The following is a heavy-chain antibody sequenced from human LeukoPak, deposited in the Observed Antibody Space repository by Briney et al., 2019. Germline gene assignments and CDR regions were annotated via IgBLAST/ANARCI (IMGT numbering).Heavy chain of an antibody. CDR3: ARGLDAASGPANFDY. D-gene: IGHD1-1*01. CDR2: ISAYNGNT. CDR1: GYTFSYFG. J-gene: IGHJ4*02. Sequence: ASVKVSCKASGYTFSYFGLNWVRQAPRQGLEWMGWISAYNGNTNYAQKSEGRLSLTTDTATSTVYMELRNLTSDDTAVYFCARGLDAASGPANFDYWGQGTLITVSS. V-gene: IGHV1-18*01.